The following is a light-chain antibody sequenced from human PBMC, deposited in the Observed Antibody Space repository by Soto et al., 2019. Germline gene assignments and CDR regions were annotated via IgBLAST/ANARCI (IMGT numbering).Light chain of an antibody. V-gene: IGLV1-40*01. Sequence: QLVLTQPPSVSGAPGQRVLISCTGSSSNLGAGYDVHWYQQLPGTAPKVLMYGNTRRPSGVPDRISGSKSGTSASLVITGLQAEDEADYYCQSSDNRLSAPVFGGGTKLTVL. CDR3: QSSDNRLSAPV. CDR1: SSNLGAGYD. J-gene: IGLJ2*01. CDR2: GNT.